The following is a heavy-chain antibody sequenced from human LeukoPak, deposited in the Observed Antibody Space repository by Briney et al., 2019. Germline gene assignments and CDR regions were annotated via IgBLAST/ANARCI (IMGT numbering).Heavy chain of an antibody. CDR3: ARSLHSSGWSAYYYYYMDV. Sequence: ASVKVSCKASGYTFTSYGISWVRQAPGQGLEWMGWISAYNGNTNYAQKFQGRVTITADKSTSTAYMELSSLRSEDTAVYYCARSLHSSGWSAYYYYYMDVWGKGTAVTVSS. J-gene: IGHJ6*03. CDR1: GYTFTSYG. D-gene: IGHD6-19*01. CDR2: ISAYNGNT. V-gene: IGHV1-18*01.